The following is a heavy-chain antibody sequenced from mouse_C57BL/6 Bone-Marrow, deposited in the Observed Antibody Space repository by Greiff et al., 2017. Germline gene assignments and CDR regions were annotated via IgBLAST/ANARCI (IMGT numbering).Heavy chain of an antibody. Sequence: QVQLQQPGAELVKPGASVKLSCKASGYTFTSYWMHWVKQRPGQGLEWIGMIHPNSGSTNYNEKFKSKATLTVDKSSSTAYMQLSSLTSEDSAVYYCARRPLHLLWLRKYFDVWGTGTTVTVSS. CDR1: GYTFTSYW. V-gene: IGHV1-64*01. CDR3: ARRPLHLLWLRKYFDV. CDR2: IHPNSGST. D-gene: IGHD2-2*01. J-gene: IGHJ1*03.